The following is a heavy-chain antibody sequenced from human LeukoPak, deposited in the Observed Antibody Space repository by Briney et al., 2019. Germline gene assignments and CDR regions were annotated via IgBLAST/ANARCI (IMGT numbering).Heavy chain of an antibody. CDR2: IYYSGST. CDR3: ARARDDSSGYYFPPLAFDI. V-gene: IGHV4-39*07. D-gene: IGHD3-22*01. Sequence: SETLSLTCTVSGGSISSSSYYWGWIRQPPGKGLEWIGSIYYSGSTYYNPSLKSRVTISVDTSKNQFSLKLSSVTAADTAVYYCARARDDSSGYYFPPLAFDIWGQGTMVTVSS. CDR1: GGSISSSSYY. J-gene: IGHJ3*02.